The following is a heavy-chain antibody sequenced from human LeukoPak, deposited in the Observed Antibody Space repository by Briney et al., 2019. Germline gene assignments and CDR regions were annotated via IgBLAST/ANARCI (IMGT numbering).Heavy chain of an antibody. D-gene: IGHD3-3*01. J-gene: IGHJ3*02. CDR1: VDSISLYY. CDR3: ARDRSSYYDFWSGTQADAFDI. Sequence: SVTQSLPCTVSVDSISLYYWSCMRNSTERGLECIAHFYYSWSTNYNTSLKSRVTISVDTSKNQFSLKLSSVTAADTAVYYCARDRSSYYDFWSGTQADAFDIWGQGTMVTVSS. V-gene: IGHV4-59*01. CDR2: FYYSWST.